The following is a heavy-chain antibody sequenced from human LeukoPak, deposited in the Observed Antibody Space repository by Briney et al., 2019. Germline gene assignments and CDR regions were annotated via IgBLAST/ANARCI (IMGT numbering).Heavy chain of an antibody. CDR3: AKAPGRAAAGTGYYGMDV. CDR2: ISGNGDIT. V-gene: IGHV3-23*01. D-gene: IGHD6-13*01. Sequence: GGSLRLSCAASGFTFSSYSMNWVRQAPGKGLEWVSDISGNGDITYYADSVKGRFTISRDNSKNTLYLQMNSLRAEDTAVYSCAKAPGRAAAGTGYYGMDVWGQGTTVTVSS. J-gene: IGHJ6*02. CDR1: GFTFSSYS.